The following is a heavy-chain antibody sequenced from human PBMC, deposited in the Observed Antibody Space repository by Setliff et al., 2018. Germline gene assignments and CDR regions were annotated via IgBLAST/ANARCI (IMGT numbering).Heavy chain of an antibody. J-gene: IGHJ4*02. CDR3: AIIGPDSSGYYWIFDY. CDR1: GGAFSNYG. V-gene: IGHV1-2*02. Sequence: ASVKVSCKASGGAFSNYGITWVRQAPGQGLEWMGWINPNSGGTNPAQKFQGRVTMTRDTSISTAYMELSSLRSDDTAVYYCAIIGPDSSGYYWIFDYWGQGTLVTVSS. CDR2: INPNSGGT. D-gene: IGHD3-22*01.